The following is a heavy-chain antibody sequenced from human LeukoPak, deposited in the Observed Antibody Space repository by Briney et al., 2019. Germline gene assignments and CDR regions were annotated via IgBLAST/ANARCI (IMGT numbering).Heavy chain of an antibody. CDR2: IYYSGST. J-gene: IGHJ5*02. Sequence: SETLSLTCTVSGGSISSYYWSWLRQPPGKGLEWIGYIYYSGSTKYNPSLKNRVTISVDTSKTQFSLKLSSVTAADTAVYYCARGGSHCSGGSCYSLDWFDPWGQGTLVTVSS. D-gene: IGHD2-15*01. CDR1: GGSISSYY. CDR3: ARGGSHCSGGSCYSLDWFDP. V-gene: IGHV4-59*01.